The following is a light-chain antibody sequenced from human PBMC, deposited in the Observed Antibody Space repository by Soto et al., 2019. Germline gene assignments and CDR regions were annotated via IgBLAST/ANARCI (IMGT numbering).Light chain of an antibody. CDR3: QKYNSAPQT. CDR1: QGISSY. J-gene: IGKJ1*01. V-gene: IGKV1-27*01. Sequence: DIQMTQSPSSLSASVGNRVIITCRASQGISSYLAWYQQKPGKVPKLLIYAASTLQSGVPSRFSGSGSGTDFTLTISSLQPEDVATYYCQKYNSAPQTFGQGTKVDI. CDR2: AAS.